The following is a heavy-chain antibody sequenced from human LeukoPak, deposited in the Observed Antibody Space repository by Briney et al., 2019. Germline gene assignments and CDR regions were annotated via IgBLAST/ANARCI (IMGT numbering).Heavy chain of an antibody. J-gene: IGHJ4*02. Sequence: PGGSLRLSCAASGFTFSSYAMSWVRQAPGKGLEWVSAISGSGGSTYYADSVKGRFTISRDNSKNTLYLQMNSLRAEDTAVYYCAKGWDYYGSGSYLCFDYWGQGTLVTVSS. CDR3: AKGWDYYGSGSYLCFDY. V-gene: IGHV3-23*01. CDR2: ISGSGGST. D-gene: IGHD3-10*01. CDR1: GFTFSSYA.